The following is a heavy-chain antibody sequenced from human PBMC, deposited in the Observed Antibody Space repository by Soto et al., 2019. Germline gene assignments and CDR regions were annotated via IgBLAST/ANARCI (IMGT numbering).Heavy chain of an antibody. CDR1: SDSISRFS. CDR2: VYVNADT. Sequence: SETLSLTCTVSSDSISRFSWSWIRQAAGKGLEWIGRVYVNADTKYAPSLRSRLNISVDTSKNQLSLRLTSVTAADTAVYFCAREARGDFSGIFDYWGRGTLVTVSS. D-gene: IGHD2-21*02. V-gene: IGHV4-4*07. J-gene: IGHJ4*02. CDR3: AREARGDFSGIFDY.